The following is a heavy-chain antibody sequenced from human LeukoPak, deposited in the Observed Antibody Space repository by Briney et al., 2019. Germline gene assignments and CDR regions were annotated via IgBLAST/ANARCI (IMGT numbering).Heavy chain of an antibody. CDR1: GFTSSRFI. Sequence: GGSLRLSCAASGFTSSRFIMNWVRQAPGKGLEWVSVIYSGGSTYYADSVKGRFTISRDNSKNTLYLQMNSLRAEDTAVYYCARAWAYYYDSSGYYFDYWGQGTLVTVSS. CDR3: ARAWAYYYDSSGYYFDY. D-gene: IGHD3-22*01. J-gene: IGHJ4*02. V-gene: IGHV3-66*01. CDR2: IYSGGST.